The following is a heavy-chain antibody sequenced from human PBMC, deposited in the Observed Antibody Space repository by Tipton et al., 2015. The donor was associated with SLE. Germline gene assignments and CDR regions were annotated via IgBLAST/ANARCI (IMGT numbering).Heavy chain of an antibody. V-gene: IGHV4-61*08. D-gene: IGHD4-17*01. Sequence: TLSLTCAVSGGSINSGGYSWSWIRQPPGKGLEWIGYIYYSGSTNYNPSLKSRVTISVDTSKNQFSLKLSSVTAADTAVYYCARMGTTVTVDYWGQGTLVTVSS. J-gene: IGHJ4*02. CDR3: ARMGTTVTVDY. CDR2: IYYSGST. CDR1: GGSINSGGYS.